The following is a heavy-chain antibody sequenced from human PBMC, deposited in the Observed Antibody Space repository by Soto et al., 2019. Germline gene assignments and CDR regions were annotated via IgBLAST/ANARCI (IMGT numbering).Heavy chain of an antibody. Sequence: PGGSLRLSCAASGFTFSSYSMNWVRQAPGKGLEWVSSISSSSSYIYYADSVKGRFTISRDNAKNSLYLQMNSLRAEDTAVYYCESGLAAKITIFGVALDAFDIWGKGTMVTVSS. J-gene: IGHJ3*02. V-gene: IGHV3-21*01. CDR1: GFTFSSYS. CDR2: ISSSSSYI. D-gene: IGHD3-3*01. CDR3: ESGLAAKITIFGVALDAFDI.